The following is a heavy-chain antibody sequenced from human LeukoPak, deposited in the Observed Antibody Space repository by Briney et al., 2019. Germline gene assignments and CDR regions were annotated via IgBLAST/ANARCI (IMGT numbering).Heavy chain of an antibody. CDR3: AKETPYSSSSSYYYGMDV. CDR2: VTAGGATT. CDR1: GFTFSTYA. V-gene: IGHV3-23*01. D-gene: IGHD6-6*01. Sequence: GGSLRLSCAASGFTFSTYAMAWVRQAPGKGLEWVSGVTAGGATTFYADSVKGRFTISRDNSKNTLYLQMNSLRAEDTAVYYCAKETPYSSSSSYYYGMDVWGQGTTVTVSS. J-gene: IGHJ6*02.